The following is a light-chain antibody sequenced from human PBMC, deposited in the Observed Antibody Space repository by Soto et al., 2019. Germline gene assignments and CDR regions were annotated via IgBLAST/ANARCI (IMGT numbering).Light chain of an antibody. CDR2: GAS. Sequence: EIVLTQSPGTLSLSPGERATLSCRASQSVSSSYLAWYQQKPGQAPRLLIYGASSRATGIPDRFSGSGSGTDFTLTISRREPEDFAVYYCQQYGSPWTFGQGTNVEIK. J-gene: IGKJ1*01. CDR3: QQYGSPWT. V-gene: IGKV3-20*01. CDR1: QSVSSSY.